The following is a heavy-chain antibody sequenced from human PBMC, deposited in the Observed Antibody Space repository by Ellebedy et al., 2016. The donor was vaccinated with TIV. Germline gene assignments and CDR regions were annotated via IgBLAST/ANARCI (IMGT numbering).Heavy chain of an antibody. CDR3: AKDHSSGWYGVVDY. V-gene: IGHV3-23*01. J-gene: IGHJ4*02. D-gene: IGHD6-19*01. Sequence: GGSLRLSCAASGFTFRSYAMSWVRQDPGKGLEWVSAISGSGGSTYYADSVKGRFTISRDNSKNTLYLQMNSLRVEDTAVYYCAKDHSSGWYGVVDYWGQGTLVTVSS. CDR1: GFTFRSYA. CDR2: ISGSGGST.